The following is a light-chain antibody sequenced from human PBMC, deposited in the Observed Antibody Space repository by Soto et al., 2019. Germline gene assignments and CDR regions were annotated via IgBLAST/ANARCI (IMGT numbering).Light chain of an antibody. CDR3: ATWDSSLSAVV. CDR1: SSNIGNNY. J-gene: IGLJ2*01. Sequence: QSVVTQPPSVSAAPGQKFTISCSGSSSNIGNNYVSWYQQLPGTAPKLLIYDNNKRPSGIPDRFSGSKSDTSATLGITGLQTGDEADYYCATWDSSLSAVVFGGGTKLTVL. V-gene: IGLV1-51*01. CDR2: DNN.